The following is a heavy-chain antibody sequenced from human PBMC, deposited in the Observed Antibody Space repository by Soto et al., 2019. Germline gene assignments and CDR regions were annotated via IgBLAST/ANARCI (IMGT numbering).Heavy chain of an antibody. CDR2: IVVGSGNT. CDR3: AAVSVGYSYGRSSYGMDV. CDR1: GFTFTSSA. V-gene: IGHV1-58*01. Sequence: ASVKVSCKASGFTFTSSAVQWVRQARGQRLEWIGWIVVGSGNTNYAQKFQGRVTITRDMSTSTAYMELSSLRSEDTAVYYCAAVSVGYSYGRSSYGMDVWGQGTTVTV. D-gene: IGHD5-18*01. J-gene: IGHJ6*02.